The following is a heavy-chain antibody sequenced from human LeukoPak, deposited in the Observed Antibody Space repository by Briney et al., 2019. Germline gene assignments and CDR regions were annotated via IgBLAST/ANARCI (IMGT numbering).Heavy chain of an antibody. CDR3: AILLEDYAFSTGSAKDH. CDR1: GYSLTQLS. Sequence: ASVKVSCKVSGYSLTQLSMHWVRQGIGRGLEWMGGFDPVDGETIYAQKFQGRVTMTENTSTDTAYMELSSLRSDDTAVYYCAILLEDYAFSTGSAKDHWGQGTLVTVSS. V-gene: IGHV1-24*01. D-gene: IGHD3-3*01. CDR2: FDPVDGET. J-gene: IGHJ4*02.